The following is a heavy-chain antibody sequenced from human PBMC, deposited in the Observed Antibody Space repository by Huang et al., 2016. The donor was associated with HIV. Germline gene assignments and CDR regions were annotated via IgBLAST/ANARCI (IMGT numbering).Heavy chain of an antibody. CDR1: GFTFNSYW. D-gene: IGHD1-26*01. V-gene: IGHV3-7*01. Sequence: EVQLVESGGGLVQPGGSLGLSCAASGFTFNSYWMSWVRQAPGKGLEWVAGRKTDGSEKSYVDSVKGRFTISRDNAKNSLYLQMNSLRAEDTAVYYCVRLLDHTGDYWGQGTLVTVSS. CDR2: RKTDGSEK. J-gene: IGHJ4*02. CDR3: VRLLDHTGDY.